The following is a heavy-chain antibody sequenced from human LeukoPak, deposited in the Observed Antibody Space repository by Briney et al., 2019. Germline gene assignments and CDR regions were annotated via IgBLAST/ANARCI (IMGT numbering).Heavy chain of an antibody. CDR3: ARDGVRPAGYDY. CDR2: INAGNGNT. Sequence: GASVKVSCKASGYTFTSYAMHWVRQAPGQRLEWMGWINAGNGNTKYSQKFQGRITITRDTSASTAYMELSSLRSEDTAVYYCARDGVRPAGYDYWGQGTLVTVSS. V-gene: IGHV1-3*01. D-gene: IGHD6-13*01. J-gene: IGHJ4*02. CDR1: GYTFTSYA.